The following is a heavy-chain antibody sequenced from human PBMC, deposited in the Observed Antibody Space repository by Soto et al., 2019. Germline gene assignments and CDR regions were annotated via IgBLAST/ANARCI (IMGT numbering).Heavy chain of an antibody. J-gene: IGHJ4*02. Sequence: GGSLRLSCAASGFTFSSYAMSWVRQAPGKGLEWVSAISGSGGSTYYADSVTGRFTISRDNSKNTLYLQMNSLRAEDTAVYYCAKPFFGYGPGSQTGHDYWGQGTLVTVSS. V-gene: IGHV3-23*01. D-gene: IGHD3-10*01. CDR1: GFTFSSYA. CDR2: ISGSGGST. CDR3: AKPFFGYGPGSQTGHDY.